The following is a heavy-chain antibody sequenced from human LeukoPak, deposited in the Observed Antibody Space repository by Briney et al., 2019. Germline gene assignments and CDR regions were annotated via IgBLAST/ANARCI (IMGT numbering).Heavy chain of an antibody. CDR3: ATPDYYDSSGYWDDAFDI. CDR1: GFTFDDYA. Sequence: GGSLRLSCAASGFTFDDYAMHWVRQAPGKGLEWVSGISWNSGSIGYADSVKGRFTISRDNSKNTLYLQMNSLRAEDTAVYYCATPDYYDSSGYWDDAFDIWGQGTMVTVSS. V-gene: IGHV3-9*01. J-gene: IGHJ3*02. CDR2: ISWNSGSI. D-gene: IGHD3-22*01.